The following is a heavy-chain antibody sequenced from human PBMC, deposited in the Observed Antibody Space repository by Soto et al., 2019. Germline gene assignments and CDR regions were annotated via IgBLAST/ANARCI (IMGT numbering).Heavy chain of an antibody. D-gene: IGHD6-6*01. CDR2: ISSSSSYI. CDR3: ARDRLEYSSSSGADWFDP. Sequence: GGSLRLSCAASGLTFSSYSMNWVRQAPGKGLEWVSSISSSSSYIYYADSVKGRFTISRDNAKNSLYLQMNSLRAEDTAVYYCARDRLEYSSSSGADWFDPWGQGTLVTVSS. CDR1: GLTFSSYS. V-gene: IGHV3-21*01. J-gene: IGHJ5*02.